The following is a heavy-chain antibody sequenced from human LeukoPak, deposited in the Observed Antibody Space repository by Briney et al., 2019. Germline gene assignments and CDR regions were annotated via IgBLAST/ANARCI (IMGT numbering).Heavy chain of an antibody. Sequence: GASVKVSCKASGYTFTSYGISWVRQAPGQGLEWMGIIYPGGGSTSYAQKFHGRVTMTRDMSTSTIYMELSSLRSGDTAVYYCARDNDFAYWGQGTLVTVSS. CDR1: GYTFTSYG. CDR3: ARDNDFAY. V-gene: IGHV1-46*01. CDR2: IYPGGGST. J-gene: IGHJ4*02. D-gene: IGHD2-8*01.